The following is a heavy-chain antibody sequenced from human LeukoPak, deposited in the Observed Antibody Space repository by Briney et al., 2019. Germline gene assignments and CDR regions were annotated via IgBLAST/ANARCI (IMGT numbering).Heavy chain of an antibody. CDR1: GFTFSSYS. CDR3: ARDGLLGATNPFDN. J-gene: IGHJ4*02. CDR2: IYGADGT. V-gene: IGHV3-66*01. Sequence: GGSLRLSCAASGFTFSSYSMNWVRQAPGKGLEWVSVIYGADGTYYADSVKGRFTISRDNSKNTLYPQMNNLRPEDTAVYYCARDGLLGATNPFDNWGQGTLVTVSS. D-gene: IGHD1-26*01.